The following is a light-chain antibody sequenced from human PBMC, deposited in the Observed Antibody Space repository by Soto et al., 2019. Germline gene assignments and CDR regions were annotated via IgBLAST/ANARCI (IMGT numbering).Light chain of an antibody. J-gene: IGKJ1*01. CDR3: HQTYSTPWT. CDR2: VAS. CDR1: QSISTY. V-gene: IGKV1-39*01. Sequence: DIQVTQSPSSLSASVGDRVTITCRASQSISTYLSWYQQKPGQPPKLLIYVASTLQTGVPSRFSATGSGTDFTLTISSLQPEDFATYYCHQTYSTPWTFGRGTKVELK.